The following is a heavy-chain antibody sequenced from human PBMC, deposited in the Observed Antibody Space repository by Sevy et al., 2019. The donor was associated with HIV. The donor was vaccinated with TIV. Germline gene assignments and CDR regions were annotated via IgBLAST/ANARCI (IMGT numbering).Heavy chain of an antibody. D-gene: IGHD4-17*01. CDR2: IYSGGST. CDR1: GFTVSSSY. Sequence: GGSLRLSCAASGFTVSSSYMSWVRQAPGKGLEWVSVIYSGGSTYYADSVKGRFTISRDNSKNTLYLQMNSLRAEDTAVYYCAREDDYGDYCFDYWGQGTLVTVSS. J-gene: IGHJ4*02. CDR3: AREDDYGDYCFDY. V-gene: IGHV3-53*01.